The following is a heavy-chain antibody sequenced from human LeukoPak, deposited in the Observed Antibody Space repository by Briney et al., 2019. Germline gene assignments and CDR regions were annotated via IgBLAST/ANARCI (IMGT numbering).Heavy chain of an antibody. J-gene: IGHJ5*02. CDR3: ARGLCSGGSCYRKKGTYNWFDP. V-gene: IGHV1-8*01. D-gene: IGHD2-15*01. CDR1: GYTFTSYD. CDR2: MNPNSGNT. Sequence: ASVKVSCKASGYTFTSYDINWVRQATGQGLEWMGWMNPNSGNTGYAQKFQGRVTMTRNTSISTAYMELCSLRSEDTAVYYCARGLCSGGSCYRKKGTYNWFDPWGQGTLVTVSS.